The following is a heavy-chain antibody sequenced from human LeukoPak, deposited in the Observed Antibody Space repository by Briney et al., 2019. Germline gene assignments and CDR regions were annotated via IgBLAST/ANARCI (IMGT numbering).Heavy chain of an antibody. CDR3: VRDGGRLNFGNGASFDY. CDR2: ISWNSGSI. Sequence: PGGSLRLSCAASGFTFDDYAMHWVRHAPGKGLEWVSGISWNSGSIGYADSVKGRFTISRDNAKNSLYLQMNSLRAEDTAMYYCVRDGGRLNFGNGASFDYWGQGTLVTVSS. V-gene: IGHV3-9*01. D-gene: IGHD3-10*01. CDR1: GFTFDDYA. J-gene: IGHJ4*02.